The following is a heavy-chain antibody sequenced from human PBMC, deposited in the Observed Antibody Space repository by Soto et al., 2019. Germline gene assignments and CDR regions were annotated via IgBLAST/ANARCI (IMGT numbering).Heavy chain of an antibody. CDR1: GYTFTSYY. CDR2: INPKFGDT. D-gene: IGHD3-10*01. CDR3: ARNMDYYYGPGSGNGHGF. J-gene: IGHJ6*02. V-gene: IGHV1-2*02. Sequence: QMQLVQSGAEVKEPGDSVRVSCEASGYTFTSYYIHWVRQAPGQGLEWMGWINPKFGDTTYAQDFQGRVSMTRDMSISTVYMELRRLTSDDTAIYYCARNMDYYYGPGSGNGHGFWGQGSTVTVFS.